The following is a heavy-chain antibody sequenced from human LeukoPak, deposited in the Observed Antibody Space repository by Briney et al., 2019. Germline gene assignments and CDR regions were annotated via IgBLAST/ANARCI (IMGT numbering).Heavy chain of an antibody. CDR3: AKDNSSGRSIYFDY. CDR2: ISYDGSNK. Sequence: GGSLRLSCAASGFTFSSYGMHWVRQAPGKGLEWEAVISYDGSNKYYADSVKGRFTISRDNSKNTLYLQMNSLRAEDTAVYYCAKDNSSGRSIYFDYWGQGTLVTVSS. J-gene: IGHJ4*02. D-gene: IGHD6-19*01. V-gene: IGHV3-30*18. CDR1: GFTFSSYG.